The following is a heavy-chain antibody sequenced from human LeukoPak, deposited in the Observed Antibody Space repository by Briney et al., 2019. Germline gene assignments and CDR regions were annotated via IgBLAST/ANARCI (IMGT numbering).Heavy chain of an antibody. CDR1: GGSFSGYY. Sequence: SETLSLTCAVYGGSFSGYYWSWIRQPPGKGLEWIGEINHSGSTNYNPSLKSRVTISVDTSKNRFSLKLSSVTAADTAVYYCARHTVLWFGEILRDYWGQGTLVTVSS. V-gene: IGHV4-34*01. J-gene: IGHJ4*02. D-gene: IGHD3-10*01. CDR3: ARHTVLWFGEILRDY. CDR2: INHSGST.